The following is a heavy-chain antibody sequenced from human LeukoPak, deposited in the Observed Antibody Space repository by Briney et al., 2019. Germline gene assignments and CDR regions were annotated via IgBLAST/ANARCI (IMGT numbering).Heavy chain of an antibody. CDR3: ARGSSWCRADY. J-gene: IGHJ4*02. D-gene: IGHD6-13*01. V-gene: IGHV3-48*04. CDR1: GFTFSSYS. CDR2: ISSSSSTI. Sequence: GGSLRLSCAASGFTFSSYSMNWVRQAPGKGLEWASYISSSSSTIYYADSVKGRFTISRDNAKNSLYLQMNSLRAEDTAVYYCARGSSWCRADYWCQGTLVTVSS.